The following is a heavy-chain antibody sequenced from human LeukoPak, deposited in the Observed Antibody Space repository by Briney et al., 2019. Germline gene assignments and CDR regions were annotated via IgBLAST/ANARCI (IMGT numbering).Heavy chain of an antibody. D-gene: IGHD2-2*01. CDR1: GGSFSGYY. CDR2: INYSGST. V-gene: IGHV4-34*01. J-gene: IGHJ3*02. CDR3: ARQYPRSGSDAFDI. Sequence: SETLSLTCAVYGGSFSGYYWSWIRQPPGKGLEWIGEINYSGSTNYNPSLKSRVTISVDTSKNQFSLKLSSVTAADTAVYYGARQYPRSGSDAFDIWGQGTMVTVSS.